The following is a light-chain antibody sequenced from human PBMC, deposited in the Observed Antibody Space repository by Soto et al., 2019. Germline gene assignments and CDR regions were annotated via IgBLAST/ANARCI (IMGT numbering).Light chain of an antibody. CDR3: QQRSNWPT. CDR2: DAS. J-gene: IGKJ1*01. V-gene: IGKV3-11*01. Sequence: EIVLTQSPATLSLSPGERATLSCRASQSVSSYLAWYQQKPGQAPRLLIYDASNWATGIPARFSGSGSGTDFTLTISTLEPEDFAAYYCQQRSNWPTFGQGTKVEIQ. CDR1: QSVSSY.